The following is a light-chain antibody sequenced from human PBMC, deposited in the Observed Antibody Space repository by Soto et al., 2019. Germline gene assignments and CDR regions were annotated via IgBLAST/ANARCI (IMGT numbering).Light chain of an antibody. CDR3: SSYTSSSSLV. J-gene: IGLJ1*01. CDR1: SSDVGNYNY. Sequence: QSALTQPASVSGSPGQSITISCTGTSSDVGNYNYVSWYQHHPGKVPKLMIYDVSNRPSGVSNRFSGSKSGNTASLTISGLQAEDEADYYCSSYTSSSSLVFGTGTKLTV. CDR2: DVS. V-gene: IGLV2-14*03.